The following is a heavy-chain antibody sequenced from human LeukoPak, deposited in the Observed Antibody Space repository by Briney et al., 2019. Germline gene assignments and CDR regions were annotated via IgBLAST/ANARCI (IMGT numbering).Heavy chain of an antibody. CDR2: IKQDGSEK. CDR1: EFIFSGYW. V-gene: IGHV3-7*01. J-gene: IGHJ4*02. CDR3: ARDGFVGAADY. Sequence: GGSLRLSCPASEFIFSGYWMNWVRQAPGKGLEWVANIKQDGSEKQYVDSVRGRFTISRDNAKNPLYLQMSSLRVEDTAVYYCARDGFVGAADYWGQGTLVTVSS. D-gene: IGHD6-13*01.